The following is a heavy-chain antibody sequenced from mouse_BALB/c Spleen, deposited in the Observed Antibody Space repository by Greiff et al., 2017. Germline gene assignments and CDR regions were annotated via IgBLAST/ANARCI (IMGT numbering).Heavy chain of an antibody. CDR1: GYTFTSYW. CDR3: TRRDDYYGSSYWYFDV. D-gene: IGHD1-1*01. V-gene: IGHV1-5*01. CDR2: IYPGNSDT. Sequence: EVQLKQSGTVLARPGASVKMSCKASGYTFTSYWMHWVKQRPGQGLEWIGAIYPGNSDTSYNQKFKGKAKLTAVTSTSTAYMELSSLTNEDSAVYYCTRRDDYYGSSYWYFDVWGAGTTVTVSS. J-gene: IGHJ1*01.